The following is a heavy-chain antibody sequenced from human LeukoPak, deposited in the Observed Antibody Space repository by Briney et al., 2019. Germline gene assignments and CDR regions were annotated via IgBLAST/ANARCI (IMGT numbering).Heavy chain of an antibody. CDR1: GFTFSSYG. CDR3: AKEGGGYSGYDNNWFDP. V-gene: IGHV3-30*18. D-gene: IGHD5-12*01. CDR2: ISYDGSNK. Sequence: GRSLRLSCAASGFTFSSYGMHWVRQAPGKGLEWVAVISYDGSNKYYADSVKGRFTISRDNSKNTLYLQMNSLRAEDTAVYYCAKEGGGYSGYDNNWFDPWGQGTLVTVSS. J-gene: IGHJ5*02.